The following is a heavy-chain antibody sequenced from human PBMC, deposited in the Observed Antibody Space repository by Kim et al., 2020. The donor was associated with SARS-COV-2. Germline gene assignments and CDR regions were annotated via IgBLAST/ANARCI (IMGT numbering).Heavy chain of an antibody. Sequence: SETLSLTCTVSGGSISSSSYYWGWIRQPPGKGLEWIGNIYYVGNTYYNPSLRSRVIISVDTSKNQFSLKLGSVTVADTALYYCARLKGTGDGRGLFDYCGQGTLVTVSS. CDR1: GGSISSSSYY. CDR3: ARLKGTGDGRGLFDY. CDR2: IYYVGNT. V-gene: IGHV4-39*01. J-gene: IGHJ4*02. D-gene: IGHD7-27*01.